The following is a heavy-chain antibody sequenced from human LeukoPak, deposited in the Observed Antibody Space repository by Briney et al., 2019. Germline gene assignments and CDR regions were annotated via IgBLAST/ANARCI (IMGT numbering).Heavy chain of an antibody. D-gene: IGHD2-15*01. CDR2: ISSSGSTI. CDR1: GFTFSDYY. Sequence: GGSLRLSCAASGFTFSDYYMSWIRQAPGKGLEWVSYISSSGSTIYYADSVKGRFTISRDNAKNSLYLQMNSLRAEDTAVYYCARDLVVVVVAPYYYYYGMDVWGQGTTVTVSS. J-gene: IGHJ6*02. V-gene: IGHV3-11*01. CDR3: ARDLVVVVVAPYYYYYGMDV.